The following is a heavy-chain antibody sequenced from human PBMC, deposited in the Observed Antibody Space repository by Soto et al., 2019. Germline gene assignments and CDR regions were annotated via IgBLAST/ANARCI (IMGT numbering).Heavy chain of an antibody. CDR2: ISYDGSNK. J-gene: IGHJ4*02. Sequence: SGFTFSSYAMHWVRQAPGKGLEWVAVISYDGSNKYYADSVKGRFTISRDNSKNTLYLQMNSLRAEDTAVYYCARVPTAVIPRRYFDYWGQGTLVTVSS. CDR3: ARVPTAVIPRRYFDY. V-gene: IGHV3-30-3*01. CDR1: GFTFSSYA. D-gene: IGHD3-22*01.